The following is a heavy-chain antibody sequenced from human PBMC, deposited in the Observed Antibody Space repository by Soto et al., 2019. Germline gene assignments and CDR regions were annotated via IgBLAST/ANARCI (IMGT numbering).Heavy chain of an antibody. CDR1: GFTFSSYT. V-gene: IGHV3-21*02. CDR3: ARNFGDYGDYDK. Sequence: EVQLVESGGGLVTPGGSLRLSCVASGFTFSSYTMDGVRQAPGKGLVWVSSISASSTYIYYTDSLRGRFSISRDNAKNSLYLQMNSLRAEDTAVYYCARNFGDYGDYDKWGQGTLVTVSS. CDR2: ISASSTYI. D-gene: IGHD4-17*01. J-gene: IGHJ4*02.